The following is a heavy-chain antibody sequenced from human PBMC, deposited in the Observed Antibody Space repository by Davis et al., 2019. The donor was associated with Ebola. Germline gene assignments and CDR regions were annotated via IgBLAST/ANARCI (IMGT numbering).Heavy chain of an antibody. J-gene: IGHJ6*02. CDR3: ARDRSSYGYYYYGMDV. D-gene: IGHD1-26*01. CDR2: ISGSATST. CDR1: GFTFYRYE. Sequence: GGSLRLSCAASGFTFYRYEMNWVRQAPGKGLEWVSYISGSATSTFYADSVKGRFTISRDNAKNSLYLQMNSLRAEDTAVYYCARDRSSYGYYYYGMDVWGQGTTVTVSS. V-gene: IGHV3-48*03.